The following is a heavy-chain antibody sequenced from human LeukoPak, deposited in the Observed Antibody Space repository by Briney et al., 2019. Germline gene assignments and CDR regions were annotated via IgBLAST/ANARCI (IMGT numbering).Heavy chain of an antibody. CDR3: ARGVPSSSRWFDP. D-gene: IGHD6-6*01. V-gene: IGHV4-34*01. CDR2: INHSGST. J-gene: IGHJ5*02. CDR1: GGSFSGYH. Sequence: SETLSLTCGVYGGSFSGYHWTWIRLRPGKELEWIGDINHSGSTHYNPSLKSRVTISVDTSNNQFSLKLHSVTAADTAVYYCARGVPSSSRWFDPWGQGTLVTVSS.